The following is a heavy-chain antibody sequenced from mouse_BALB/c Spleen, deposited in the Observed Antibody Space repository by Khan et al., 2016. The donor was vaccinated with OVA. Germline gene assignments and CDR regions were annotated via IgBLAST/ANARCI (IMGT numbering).Heavy chain of an antibody. CDR2: INTHSGVP. Sequence: QIQLVQSGPELKKPGETVRISCKASGYTFTTAGIQWVQKMPGKGLKWIGWINTHSGVPKYAEDFKGRFAFSLDISVNTAYLQITNLKNEDTATYFCTTGGAADYKNNGGSMEYWGQGTSVTVSS. CDR3: TTGGAADYKNNGGSMEY. J-gene: IGHJ4*01. CDR1: GYTFTTAG. D-gene: IGHD2-12*01. V-gene: IGHV9-4*02.